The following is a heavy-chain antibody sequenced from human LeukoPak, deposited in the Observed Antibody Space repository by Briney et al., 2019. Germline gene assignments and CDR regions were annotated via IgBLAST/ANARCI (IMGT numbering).Heavy chain of an antibody. V-gene: IGHV4-34*01. D-gene: IGHD3-10*01. CDR3: ARPNRYYGSGSYRRYFDY. CDR2: INHSGST. Sequence: PGGSLRLSRAASGFTFSSYSMNWVRQPPGKGLEWIGEINHSGSTNYNPSLKSRVTISVDTSKNQFSLKLSSVTAADTAVYYCARPNRYYGSGSYRRYFDYWGQGTLVTVSS. CDR1: GFTFSSYS. J-gene: IGHJ4*02.